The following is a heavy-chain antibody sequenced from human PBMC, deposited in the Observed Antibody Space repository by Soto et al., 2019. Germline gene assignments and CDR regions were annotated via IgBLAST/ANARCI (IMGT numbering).Heavy chain of an antibody. CDR2: IYYSGST. CDR1: GGSISSGGYY. Sequence: SETLSLTCTVSGGSISSGGYYWSWIRQHPGNGPEWIGYIYYSGSTYYNPSLKSRVTISVDTSKNQFSLKLSSVTAADTAVYYCAKGNYYYMDVWGKGTTVTVSS. CDR3: AKGNYYYMDV. V-gene: IGHV4-31*03. J-gene: IGHJ6*03.